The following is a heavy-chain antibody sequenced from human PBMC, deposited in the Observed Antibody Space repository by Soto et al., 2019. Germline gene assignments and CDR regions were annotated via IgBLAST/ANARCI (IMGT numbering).Heavy chain of an antibody. Sequence: ASLKVSCKASGYTFTSYYMHWVRQAPGQGLEWMGIINPSGGSTSYAQKFQGRVTMTRDTSTSTVYMELSSLRSEDTAVYYCARADIADRVSYGMDVWGQGTTVTVSS. D-gene: IGHD6-6*01. CDR1: GYTFTSYY. J-gene: IGHJ6*02. CDR2: INPSGGST. CDR3: ARADIADRVSYGMDV. V-gene: IGHV1-46*01.